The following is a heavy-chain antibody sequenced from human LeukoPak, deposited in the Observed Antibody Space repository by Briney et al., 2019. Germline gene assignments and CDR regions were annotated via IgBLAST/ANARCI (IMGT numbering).Heavy chain of an antibody. CDR1: GGSINSGSFY. J-gene: IGHJ4*02. CDR2: IYSGGHT. D-gene: IGHD5-18*01. Sequence: SETLSLTRNVSGGSINSGSFYWSWIRQPAGKGLEWIGRIYSGGHTNYNPSLKSRVTVSADTSKNQFSLNLSSVTAADTAVYHCARSRGFSYGFNFDYWGQGTLVTVSS. CDR3: ARSRGFSYGFNFDY. V-gene: IGHV4-61*02.